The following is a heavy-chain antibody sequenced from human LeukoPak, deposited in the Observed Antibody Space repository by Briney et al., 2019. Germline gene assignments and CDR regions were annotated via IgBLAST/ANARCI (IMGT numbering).Heavy chain of an antibody. CDR3: ARDGRFGELFDY. CDR1: GYTFTSYA. CDR2: INAGNGNT. D-gene: IGHD3-10*01. Sequence: ASVKVSCKASGYTFTSYAMHWVRQAPGQRLEWMGWINAGNGNTKYSQKFQGRVTITRDTSASTAYMELSSLRSEDTAVYYCARDGRFGELFDYWGQGTLVTVSS. J-gene: IGHJ4*02. V-gene: IGHV1-3*01.